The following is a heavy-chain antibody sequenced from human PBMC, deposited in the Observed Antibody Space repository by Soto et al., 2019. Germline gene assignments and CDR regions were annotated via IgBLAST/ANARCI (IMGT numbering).Heavy chain of an antibody. V-gene: IGHV5-51*01. CDR1: GYTFTIYW. D-gene: IGHD1-1*01. CDR2: IYPGDSDT. CDR3: ARQPPLNWKPYYYYGMDV. Sequence: PGESLKISCQVSGYTFTIYWIGWVRQMPGKGLEWMGIIYPGDSDTRYSPSFQGQVTISADKSISTAYLQWSSLKASDTAMYYCARQPPLNWKPYYYYGMDVWGQGTTVTVSS. J-gene: IGHJ6*02.